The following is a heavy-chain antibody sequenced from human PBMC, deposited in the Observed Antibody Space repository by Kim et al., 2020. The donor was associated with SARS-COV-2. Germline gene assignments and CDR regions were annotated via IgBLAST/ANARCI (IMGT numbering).Heavy chain of an antibody. V-gene: IGHV3-11*05. Sequence: GGSLRLSCAASGFTFSDYYMSWIRQAPGKGLEWVSYISSSSSYTNYADSVKGRFTISRDNAKNSLYLQMNSLRAEDTAVYYCARDPITMVRGVMGPRVTPYYYYGMDVWGQGTTVTVSS. D-gene: IGHD3-10*01. CDR1: GFTFSDYY. CDR3: ARDPITMVRGVMGPRVTPYYYYGMDV. CDR2: ISSSSSYT. J-gene: IGHJ6*02.